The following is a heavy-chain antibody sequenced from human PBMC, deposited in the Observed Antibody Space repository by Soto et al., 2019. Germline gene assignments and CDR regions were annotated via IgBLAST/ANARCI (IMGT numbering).Heavy chain of an antibody. Sequence: QVQLVQSGAEVKKPGSSVKVSCKASGGTFSSYAISWVRQAPGQGLEWLGGIIPIFGTANYAQKFQGRVTITADESTSTAYRELSSLRSEDTAVYYCARVGPYYYGSGSTYGMDVWGQGTTVTVSS. D-gene: IGHD3-10*01. V-gene: IGHV1-69*01. J-gene: IGHJ6*02. CDR3: ARVGPYYYGSGSTYGMDV. CDR2: IIPIFGTA. CDR1: GGTFSSYA.